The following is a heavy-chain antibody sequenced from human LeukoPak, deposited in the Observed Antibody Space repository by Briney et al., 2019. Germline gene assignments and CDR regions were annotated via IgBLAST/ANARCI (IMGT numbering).Heavy chain of an antibody. Sequence: GGSLRLSCAASGFTFSSYAMHWVRQAPGKGLEWVAVISYDGSNKYYADSVKGRFTISRDNSKNTLYLQMNSLRAEDTAVYYCARGYSNYRGPYFDYWGQGTLVTVSS. V-gene: IGHV3-30*01. D-gene: IGHD4-11*01. CDR1: GFTFSSYA. CDR2: ISYDGSNK. CDR3: ARGYSNYRGPYFDY. J-gene: IGHJ4*02.